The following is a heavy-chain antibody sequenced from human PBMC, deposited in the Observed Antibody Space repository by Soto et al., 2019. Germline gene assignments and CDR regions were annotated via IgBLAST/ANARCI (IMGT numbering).Heavy chain of an antibody. V-gene: IGHV3-64D*06. J-gene: IGHJ4*02. CDR3: VKGRGDVLRYFDWLL. Sequence: GGSLRLSCSASGFTFSSYAMHWVRQAPGKGLEYVSAISSNGGSKYYADSVKGRFTISRDNSKNTLYLQMSSLRAEDTAVYYCVKGRGDVLRYFDWLLWGQGTMVTVSS. D-gene: IGHD3-9*01. CDR1: GFTFSSYA. CDR2: ISSNGGSK.